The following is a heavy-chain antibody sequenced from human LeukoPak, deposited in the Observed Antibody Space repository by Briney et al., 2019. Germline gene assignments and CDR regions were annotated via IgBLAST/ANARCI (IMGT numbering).Heavy chain of an antibody. CDR3: AGRSSCLDY. CDR1: GGSISSSSDY. V-gene: IGHV4-39*07. Sequence: SETLSLTCTVSGGSISSSSDYWGWIRQPPGKGLEWIGSIYYSGNTYYNPSLKSRVTISVDTSKNQFSLKLSSVTAADTAVYYCAGRSSCLDYWGQGTLVTVSS. J-gene: IGHJ4*02. D-gene: IGHD6-13*01. CDR2: IYYSGNT.